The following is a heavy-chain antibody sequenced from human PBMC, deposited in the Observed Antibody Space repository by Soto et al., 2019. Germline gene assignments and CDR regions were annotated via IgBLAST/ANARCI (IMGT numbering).Heavy chain of an antibody. J-gene: IGHJ6*02. D-gene: IGHD3-22*01. CDR2: IYYSGST. V-gene: IGHV4-39*01. CDR1: GGSISSSSYY. CDR3: ARQPYDSSGYYYFYYYGMDV. Sequence: SETLSLTCTVSGGSISSSSYYWGWIRQPPGKGLEWIGSIYYSGSTYYNPSLKSRVTISVDTSKNQFSLKLSSVTAADTAVYYRARQPYDSSGYYYFYYYGMDVWGQGTTVTVSS.